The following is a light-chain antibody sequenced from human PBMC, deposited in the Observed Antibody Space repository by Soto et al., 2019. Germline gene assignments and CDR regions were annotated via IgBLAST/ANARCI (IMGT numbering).Light chain of an antibody. J-gene: IGLJ1*01. Sequence: QSALTQPASVSGSPGQSITISCTGTSSDVGSYNLVSWYQQHPGKAPKLMIYEGSKRPSGVSNRFSGSKSGNTASLTISGPQAEDEAGYYCCSYAGSSTYVFRTGTKLTVL. V-gene: IGLV2-23*01. CDR2: EGS. CDR1: SSDVGSYNL. CDR3: CSYAGSSTYV.